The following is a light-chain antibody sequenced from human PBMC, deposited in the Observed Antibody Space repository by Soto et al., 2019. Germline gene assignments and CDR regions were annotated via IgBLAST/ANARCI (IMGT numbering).Light chain of an antibody. V-gene: IGLV2-18*02. CDR3: RSYTSSSEGV. CDR1: SSDVGSYNR. J-gene: IGLJ1*01. Sequence: QSALTQPPSVSGSPGQSVTISCTGTSSDVGSYNRVSWYQQPPGTAPKLMIYDVSNRPSGVPDRFSGSKSGNAASLTISGLQAEDAADYCCRSYTSSSEGVFGTGTKLTVL. CDR2: DVS.